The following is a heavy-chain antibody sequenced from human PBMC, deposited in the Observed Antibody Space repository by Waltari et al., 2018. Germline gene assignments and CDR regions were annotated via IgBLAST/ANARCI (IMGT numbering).Heavy chain of an antibody. Sequence: QVQLQESGPGLVKPTHTLSLTCTVSGEPISDDVSRWTYWTWIRQSAGKGLEWIGHIYNSRACDYNPSLRSRVTISLDTPKSHFTLKLTSVTAADTAVYYCANRGVGNYFKYFRLWSPGTLVTVSS. CDR3: ANRGVGNYFKYFRL. CDR2: IYNSRAC. J-gene: IGHJ1*01. CDR1: GEPISDDVSRWTY. D-gene: IGHD1-7*01. V-gene: IGHV4-61*02.